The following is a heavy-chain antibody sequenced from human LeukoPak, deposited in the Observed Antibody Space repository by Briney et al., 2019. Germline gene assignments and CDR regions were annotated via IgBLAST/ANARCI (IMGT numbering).Heavy chain of an antibody. CDR3: ARDRAADYYDSSGYFFSWFAP. CDR2: ITAYNGNT. D-gene: IGHD3-22*01. Sequence: GATVKVTCKATGYTFTSYGFSWVRQAPAQGLAWKGWITAYNGNTNYAQKLPGRVTMTTDTSTSTAYMELRSLRSDDTAVYYCARDRAADYYDSSGYFFSWFAPWGQGTLVTVS. CDR1: GYTFTSYG. J-gene: IGHJ5*02. V-gene: IGHV1-18*01.